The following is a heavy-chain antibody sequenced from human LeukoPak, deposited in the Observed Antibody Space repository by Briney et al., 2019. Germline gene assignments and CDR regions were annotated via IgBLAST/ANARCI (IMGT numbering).Heavy chain of an antibody. D-gene: IGHD3-22*01. V-gene: IGHV1-69*13. CDR3: ASGATYYYDTVPI. Sequence: ASVKVSCKASGGTFSSSAISWVRQAPGQGLEWLGGIIPIFGSSNYAQNFQDRVTITADESTSTAYMELSGLRSEDTAVYYCASGATYYYDTVPIWGQGTMVTVSS. CDR1: GGTFSSSA. CDR2: IIPIFGSS. J-gene: IGHJ3*02.